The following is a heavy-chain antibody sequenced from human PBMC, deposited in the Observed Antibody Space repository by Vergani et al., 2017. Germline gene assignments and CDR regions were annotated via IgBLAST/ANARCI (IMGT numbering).Heavy chain of an antibody. Sequence: PSDTLSLPFTVSCGSISIYYCSWIRQPAGKVLECIGRIYTSGSTTYHPSLQSRVTMSVDTSKNQFSLKLSSVTAADTAVYYCARAPIVVVTGDYYYGMDVWGQGTTVTVSS. CDR1: CGSISIYY. CDR2: IYTSGST. D-gene: IGHD2-21*02. V-gene: IGHV4-4*07. CDR3: ARAPIVVVTGDYYYGMDV. J-gene: IGHJ6*02.